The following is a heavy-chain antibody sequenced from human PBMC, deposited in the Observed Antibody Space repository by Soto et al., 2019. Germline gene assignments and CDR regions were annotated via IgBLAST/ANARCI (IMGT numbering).Heavy chain of an antibody. J-gene: IGHJ6*02. D-gene: IGHD6-19*01. CDR3: AKAYSSGTYYYYYGMDV. CDR2: ISGSGGST. CDR1: GLTFSSYA. V-gene: IGHV3-23*01. Sequence: PGGSLRLSCAASGLTFSSYAMSWVRQAPGKGLEWVSAISGSGGSTYYADSVKGRFTISRDNSKNTLYLQMNSLRAEDTAVYYCAKAYSSGTYYYYYGMDVWGQGTTVTVSS.